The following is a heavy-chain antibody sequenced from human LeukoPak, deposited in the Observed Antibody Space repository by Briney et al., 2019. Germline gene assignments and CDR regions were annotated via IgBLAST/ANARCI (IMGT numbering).Heavy chain of an antibody. Sequence: GGSLRLSCAASGFTVSSSYMYWVRQAPGKGLEWVSFFYRGDSTYYAESVRGRFTISRDNSKNTLYLLMNSLIPEDTAVFYCAREVVSSPSYFDSWGQGTLVTVSS. J-gene: IGHJ4*02. CDR1: GFTVSSSY. CDR3: AREVVSSPSYFDS. CDR2: FYRGDST. D-gene: IGHD2-15*01. V-gene: IGHV3-53*01.